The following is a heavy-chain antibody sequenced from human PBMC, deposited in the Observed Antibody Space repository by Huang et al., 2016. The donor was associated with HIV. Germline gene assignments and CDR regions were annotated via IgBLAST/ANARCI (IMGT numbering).Heavy chain of an antibody. Sequence: QLQLQESGPGLVKPSETLSLTCSVSGGSISSSSYYWGWIRQPPGKGLEWIGSIYYSGTPYYNPSLKSRVTISVDTSKNQFSLKLSSVTAADTAVYYCAGQGRIVGIPAAPLRFDPWGQGTLVSVSS. CDR1: GGSISSSSYY. CDR3: AGQGRIVGIPAAPLRFDP. CDR2: IYYSGTP. V-gene: IGHV4-39*01. D-gene: IGHD6-13*01. J-gene: IGHJ5*02.